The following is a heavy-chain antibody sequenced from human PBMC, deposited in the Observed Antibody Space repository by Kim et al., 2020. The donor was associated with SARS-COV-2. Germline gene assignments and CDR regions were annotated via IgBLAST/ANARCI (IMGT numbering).Heavy chain of an antibody. CDR3: AREGGAGRSKDY. CDR1: GDSISNYY. V-gene: IGHV4-4*07. CDR2: ISTTGKT. D-gene: IGHD3-10*01. J-gene: IGHJ4*02. Sequence: SETLSLTCTVSGDSISNYYWSWIRQPAGKGLEWIGRISTTGKTNYNPSLNSRVTLSVDTSNNQFSLNLSSVTAADTAVYYYAREGGAGRSKDYWGQGTLVTVSS.